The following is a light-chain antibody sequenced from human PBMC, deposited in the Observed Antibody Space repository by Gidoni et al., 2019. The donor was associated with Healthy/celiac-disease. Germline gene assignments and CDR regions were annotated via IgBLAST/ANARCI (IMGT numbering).Light chain of an antibody. CDR2: EVS. J-gene: IGLJ1*01. Sequence: QSALTQPPSASGSPVQSVTISCTGTSSDVGGYNYVSWYQQHPGKAPKLMIDEVSKRPSGVRDRFSGSKSGNTASLTVSGLQAEDEADYYCSSYAGSNIYVFGTGTKVTVL. CDR1: SSDVGGYNY. CDR3: SSYAGSNIYV. V-gene: IGLV2-8*01.